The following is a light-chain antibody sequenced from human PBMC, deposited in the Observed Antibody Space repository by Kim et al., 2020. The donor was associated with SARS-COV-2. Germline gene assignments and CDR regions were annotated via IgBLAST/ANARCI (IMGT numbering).Light chain of an antibody. Sequence: DIQMTQSPSTLSASVGDRVTITCRASQSINSWLAWYQQKPGKAPKLLIYVASTLESGVPARFSGSGSGTEFTLTINSLQPDDFAAYYCQQYNSYSFTFGQGTKLEI. J-gene: IGKJ2*01. CDR1: QSINSW. CDR2: VAS. V-gene: IGKV1-5*01. CDR3: QQYNSYSFT.